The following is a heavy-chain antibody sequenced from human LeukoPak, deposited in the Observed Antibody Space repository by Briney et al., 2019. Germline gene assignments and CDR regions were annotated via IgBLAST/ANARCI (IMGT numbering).Heavy chain of an antibody. CDR3: ARAPGDFAGYYYYYYMDV. CDR1: GYTFTSYD. CDR2: MNPNSGNT. D-gene: IGHD3-3*01. J-gene: IGHJ6*03. Sequence: GASVKVSCKASGYTFTSYDINWVRQATGQGLEWMGWMNPNSGNTGYAQKFQGRVTMTRNTSTSTAYMELSSLRSEDTAVYYCARAPGDFAGYYYYYYMDVWGKGTTVTVSS. V-gene: IGHV1-8*01.